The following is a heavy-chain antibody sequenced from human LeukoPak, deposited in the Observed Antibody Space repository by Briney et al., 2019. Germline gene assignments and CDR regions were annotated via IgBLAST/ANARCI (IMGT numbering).Heavy chain of an antibody. CDR1: GYTFTSFD. CDR2: MNPISGHT. Sequence: ASVKVSCKASGYTFTSFDINWVRQATGQGLEWMGWMNPISGHTGYAQKFQGRVTMTRNSSTNTAYMELSSLRSEDTAMYYCARGRRRIAATGLAVWGEGTTVTV. J-gene: IGHJ6*02. D-gene: IGHD6-13*01. CDR3: ARGRRRIAATGLAV. V-gene: IGHV1-8*01.